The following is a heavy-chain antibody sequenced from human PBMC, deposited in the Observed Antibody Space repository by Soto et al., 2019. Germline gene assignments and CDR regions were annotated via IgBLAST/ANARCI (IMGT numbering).Heavy chain of an antibody. CDR1: GFTFSSYG. CDR2: IWYDGSNK. V-gene: IGHV3-33*01. CDR3: ARDEGIVVAITGHDAFDI. D-gene: IGHD3-22*01. J-gene: IGHJ3*02. Sequence: QVQLVESGGGVVQPGRSLRLSCAASGFTFSSYGMHWVRQAPGKGLEWVAVIWYDGSNKYYADSVKGRFTISRDNSKNTLYLQMNSLRAEDTAVYYCARDEGIVVAITGHDAFDIWGQGTMVTVSS.